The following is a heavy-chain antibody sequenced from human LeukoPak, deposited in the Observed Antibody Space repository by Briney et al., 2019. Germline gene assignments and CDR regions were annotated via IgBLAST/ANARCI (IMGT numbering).Heavy chain of an antibody. V-gene: IGHV3-53*01. J-gene: IGHJ6*02. CDR3: ARELGGGGYDGMDV. D-gene: IGHD2-15*01. CDR2: IYSGGST. Sequence: GGPLRLSCAASGFTVSSNYMSWVRQAPGKGLEWVSVIYSGGSTYYADSVKGRFTISRDNSKNTLYLQMNSLRAEDTAVYYCARELGGGGYDGMDVWGQGTTVTVSS. CDR1: GFTVSSNY.